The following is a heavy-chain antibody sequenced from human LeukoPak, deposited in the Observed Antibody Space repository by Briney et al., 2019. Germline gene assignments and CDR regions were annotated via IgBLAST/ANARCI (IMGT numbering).Heavy chain of an antibody. J-gene: IGHJ4*02. CDR3: ARETYYYDSSDY. CDR1: GFTFSSYS. D-gene: IGHD3-22*01. V-gene: IGHV3-21*01. Sequence: GGSLRLSCAASGFTFSSYSMICLRQAPGKGLECVSSISSSSSYIYYADSVKGRFTISRDNAKNSLYLQMNSLRAEDTAVYYCARETYYYDSSDYWGQGTLVTVSS. CDR2: ISSSSSYI.